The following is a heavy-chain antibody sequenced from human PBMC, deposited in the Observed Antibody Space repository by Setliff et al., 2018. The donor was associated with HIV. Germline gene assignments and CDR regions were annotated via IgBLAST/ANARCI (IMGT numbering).Heavy chain of an antibody. CDR2: MNPNSGNT. J-gene: IGHJ6*03. D-gene: IGHD2-21*01. V-gene: IGHV1-8*02. CDR1: GYNFTTYD. CDR3: TRGRVVVIAAVKYYYYFDV. Sequence: ASVKVSCKSSGYNFTTYDINWVRQATGQGPEWMGWMNPNSGNTGYAQNFQGRITMTRNTSISTAYMELSSLRSDDTAVYYCTRGRVVVIAAVKYYYYFDVWGKGTTGTV.